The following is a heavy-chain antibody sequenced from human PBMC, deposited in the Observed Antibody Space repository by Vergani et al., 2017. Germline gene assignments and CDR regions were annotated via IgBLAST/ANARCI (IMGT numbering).Heavy chain of an antibody. CDR1: GFTFSSYS. D-gene: IGHD2-2*01. CDR2: ISSSSSYI. J-gene: IGHJ4*02. V-gene: IGHV3-21*01. Sequence: EVQLVESGGGLVKPGGSLRLSCAASGFTFSSYSMNWVRQAPGKGLEWVSSISSSSSYIYYADSVKGRFTISRDNAKNSLYLQMNSLRAEDTAVYYCARGSGYCTSTSCSKTFDYWGQGTLVTVSS. CDR3: ARGSGYCTSTSCSKTFDY.